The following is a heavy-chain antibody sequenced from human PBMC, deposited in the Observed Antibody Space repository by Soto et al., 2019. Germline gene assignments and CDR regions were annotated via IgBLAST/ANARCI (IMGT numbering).Heavy chain of an antibody. D-gene: IGHD6-19*01. CDR1: GFTFSSYS. J-gene: IGHJ4*02. Sequence: GGSLRLSCAASGFTFSSYSMNWVRQAPGKGLEWVSYISSSSTIYYADSVKGRFTISRDNAKNSLYLQMNSLRAEDTAVYYCARDKVAVAGTFDYWGQGTLVTVSS. CDR2: ISSSSTI. CDR3: ARDKVAVAGTFDY. V-gene: IGHV3-48*01.